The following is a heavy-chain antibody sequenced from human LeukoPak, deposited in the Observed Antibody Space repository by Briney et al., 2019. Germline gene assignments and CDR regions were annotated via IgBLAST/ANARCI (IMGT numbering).Heavy chain of an antibody. CDR1: GYTFTGYY. CDR3: ARDLGFDTAYDFDY. D-gene: IGHD5-18*01. V-gene: IGHV1-2*02. CDR2: INPNSGGT. Sequence: ASVKVSCKASGYTFTGYYMHWVRQAPGQGLEWMGWINPNSGGTNYAQKFQGRVTMTRDTSIRTAYMELSRLRSDDTAVYYCARDLGFDTAYDFDYWGQGTLVTVSS. J-gene: IGHJ4*02.